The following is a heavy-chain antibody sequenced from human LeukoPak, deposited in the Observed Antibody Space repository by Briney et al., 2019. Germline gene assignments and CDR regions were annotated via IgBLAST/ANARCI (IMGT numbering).Heavy chain of an antibody. CDR1: GFTFSSYA. V-gene: IGHV3-23*01. CDR2: ISGSGGST. Sequence: GGSLRLSCAASGFTFSSYAMSWVRQAPGKGLEWVSAISGSGGSTYYADSVKGRFTISRDNSKNTLYLQMNSLRAEDTAVYYCAKDLRLGSSLVAGRFDYWGQGTLVTVSS. CDR3: AKDLRLGSSLVAGRFDY. J-gene: IGHJ4*02. D-gene: IGHD6-19*01.